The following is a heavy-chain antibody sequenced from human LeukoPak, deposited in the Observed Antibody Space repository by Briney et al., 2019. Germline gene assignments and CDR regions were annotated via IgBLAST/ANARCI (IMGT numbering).Heavy chain of an antibody. V-gene: IGHV4-38-2*02. CDR2: IHHTGKT. J-gene: IGHJ5*02. D-gene: IGHD5-18*01. CDR3: LNSGSNYEAVS. CDR1: GSSIRTYTH. Sequence: SETLSLTCTVSGSSIRTYTHWGWIRQPPGKRLEWIGSIHHTGKTYYNPSLESRVTISVDTSKNQFSLKLSSVSAADTAFYFCLNSGSNYEAVSWGQGTLVTVSS.